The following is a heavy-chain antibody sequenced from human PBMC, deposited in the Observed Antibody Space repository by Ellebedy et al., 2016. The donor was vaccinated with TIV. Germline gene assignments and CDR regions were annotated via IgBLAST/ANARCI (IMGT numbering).Heavy chain of an antibody. CDR3: ARGRSVGSHPFDN. V-gene: IGHV1-46*01. CDR2: MTPSRGTT. Sequence: AASVKVSCKATGYIFTSYYMHWVRQAPGQGLEWMGVMTPSRGTTLNPQKFQGRVKVTRDTSTSTIYMELSSLTSDDTAFYYCARGRSVGSHPFDNWGQGTLVTVSS. CDR1: GYIFTSYY. J-gene: IGHJ4*02. D-gene: IGHD1-26*01.